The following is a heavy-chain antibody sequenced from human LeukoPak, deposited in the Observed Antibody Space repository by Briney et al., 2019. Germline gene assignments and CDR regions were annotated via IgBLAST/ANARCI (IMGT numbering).Heavy chain of an antibody. CDR2: ISSSSSYI. CDR1: GFTFSSYS. J-gene: IGHJ5*02. D-gene: IGHD2-2*01. V-gene: IGHV3-21*04. Sequence: GGSLRLSCAASGFTFSSYSMNWVRQAPGKGLEWVSSISSSSSYIYYADSVKGRFTISRDNSKNTLYLQMNSLRAEDTAVYYCAKVGDCSSTSCYRPWGQGTLVTVSS. CDR3: AKVGDCSSTSCYRP.